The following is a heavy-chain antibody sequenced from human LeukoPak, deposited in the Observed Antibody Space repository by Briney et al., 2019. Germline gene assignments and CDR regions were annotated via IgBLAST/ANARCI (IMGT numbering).Heavy chain of an antibody. CDR2: ISTSGST. CDR3: ARLPNDAFDI. V-gene: IGHV4-4*09. CDR1: GGSISGYY. J-gene: IGHJ3*02. Sequence: SETLSLTCTVSGGSISGYYWSWIRQPPGEGLEWIGCISTSGSTNYNPSLKSRVTMSVDTSKNQFSLKLSSVTATDTAVYYCARLPNDAFDIWGQGTMVTVSS.